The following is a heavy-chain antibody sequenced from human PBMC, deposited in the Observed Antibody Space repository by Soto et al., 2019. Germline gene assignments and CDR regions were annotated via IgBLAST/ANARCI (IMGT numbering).Heavy chain of an antibody. D-gene: IGHD5-18*01. CDR3: ARYGYSYSARLFDY. J-gene: IGHJ4*02. Sequence: SETLSLTCAVSGHSISSGFYYWGWVRQPPGKGLEWIGSMYHTESTYYNPSLKRRVTMSVDTSKNQLSPKLRSMTAADTAVYFCARYGYSYSARLFDYWGQGTRVTVSS. V-gene: IGHV4-38-2*01. CDR2: MYHTEST. CDR1: GHSISSGFYY.